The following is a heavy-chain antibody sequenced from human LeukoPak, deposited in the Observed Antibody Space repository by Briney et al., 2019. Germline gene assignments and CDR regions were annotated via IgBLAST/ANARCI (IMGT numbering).Heavy chain of an antibody. CDR1: GITVNSNY. D-gene: IGHD6-19*01. Sequence: GGSLRLSCAASGITVNSNYMNWVRQAPGKGLEWVSLIYGGGSTYYADSVKGRFTISRDNSKNTLNLQMNSLRAEDTALYYCAKHDRRSVAGSVGVDYWGQGTLVTVSS. V-gene: IGHV3-66*04. J-gene: IGHJ4*02. CDR2: IYGGGST. CDR3: AKHDRRSVAGSVGVDY.